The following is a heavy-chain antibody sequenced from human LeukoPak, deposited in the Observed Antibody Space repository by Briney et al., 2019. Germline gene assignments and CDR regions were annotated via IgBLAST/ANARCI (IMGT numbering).Heavy chain of an antibody. CDR2: ISYDGSNK. Sequence: GSLRLSCAASGFTFSNYDMHWVRQAPGKGLEWVAIISYDGSNKYYADSVKGRFTISRDNSRNTLYLQMNSLRAEDTAVYYCAKDHDHENQWFDPWGQGTLVTVSS. V-gene: IGHV3-30-3*01. D-gene: IGHD2/OR15-2a*01. CDR3: AKDHDHENQWFDP. J-gene: IGHJ5*02. CDR1: GFTFSNYD.